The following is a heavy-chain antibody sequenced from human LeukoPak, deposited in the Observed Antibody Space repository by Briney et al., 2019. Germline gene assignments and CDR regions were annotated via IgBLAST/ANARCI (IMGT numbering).Heavy chain of an antibody. CDR3: ARDEDCSGGSCYGQPYLDY. V-gene: IGHV3-21*01. Sequence: GGSLRLSCAASGFTFGSYSMNWVRQAPGKGLEWVSSISSSSSYIYYADSVKGRFTISRDNAKNSLYLQMNSLRAEDTAVYDCARDEDCSGGSCYGQPYLDYWGQGTLVTVSS. D-gene: IGHD2-15*01. J-gene: IGHJ4*02. CDR1: GFTFGSYS. CDR2: ISSSSSYI.